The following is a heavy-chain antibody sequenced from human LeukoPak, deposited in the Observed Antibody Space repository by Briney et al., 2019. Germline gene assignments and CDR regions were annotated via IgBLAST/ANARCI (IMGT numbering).Heavy chain of an antibody. J-gene: IGHJ4*02. Sequence: GGSLRLSCTVSGFTFSSEAMGWVRQLPGGGLEWVSTISPAGGTTYYAESMKGRFTISRDNSKSTLYLQMNNLGVEDTAVYYCAKDTRTISCLEYWGQGTLVTVSS. V-gene: IGHV3-23*01. D-gene: IGHD3-3*01. CDR3: AKDTRTISCLEY. CDR1: GFTFSSEA. CDR2: ISPAGGTT.